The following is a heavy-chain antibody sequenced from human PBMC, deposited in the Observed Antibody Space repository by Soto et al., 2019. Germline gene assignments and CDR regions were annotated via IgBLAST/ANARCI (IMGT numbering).Heavy chain of an antibody. Sequence: ASVKVSCKTSGYTFSSYTIAWVRQAPGQGLEWLGWISPDDGNTEYEQKFQGRVTISVDTSKNQFSLKLSSVTAADTAVYYCARGGRPYKYIAAAGVLDYWGQGTLVTVSS. J-gene: IGHJ4*02. D-gene: IGHD6-13*01. V-gene: IGHV1-18*01. CDR2: ISPDDGNT. CDR3: ARGGRPYKYIAAAGVLDY. CDR1: GYTFSSYT.